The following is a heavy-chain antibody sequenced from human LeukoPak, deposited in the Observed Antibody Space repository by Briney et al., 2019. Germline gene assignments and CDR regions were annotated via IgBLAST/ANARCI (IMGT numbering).Heavy chain of an antibody. Sequence: GGSLRLSCAASGFTFSSYGMHWVRQAPGKGLEWVAVISYDGSNKYYADSAKGRFTISRDNSKNTLYLQMNSLRAEDTAVYYCARGPYNWNHGFYYFDYWGQGTLVTVSS. CDR2: ISYDGSNK. CDR1: GFTFSSYG. J-gene: IGHJ4*02. CDR3: ARGPYNWNHGFYYFDY. D-gene: IGHD1-14*01. V-gene: IGHV3-30*03.